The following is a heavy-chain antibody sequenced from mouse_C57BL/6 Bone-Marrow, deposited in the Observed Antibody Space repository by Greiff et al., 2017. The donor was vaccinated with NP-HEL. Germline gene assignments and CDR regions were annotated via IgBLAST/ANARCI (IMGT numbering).Heavy chain of an antibody. Sequence: EVMLVESGGGLVQPGGSLSLSCAASGFTFTDYYMSWVRQPPGKALEWLGFIRNKANGYTTEYSASVKGRFTISRDNSQSILYLQMNALRAEDSATYYCARYGSSLYYYAMDYWGQGTSVTVSS. CDR1: GFTFTDYY. V-gene: IGHV7-3*01. D-gene: IGHD1-1*01. CDR2: IRNKANGYTT. J-gene: IGHJ4*01. CDR3: ARYGSSLYYYAMDY.